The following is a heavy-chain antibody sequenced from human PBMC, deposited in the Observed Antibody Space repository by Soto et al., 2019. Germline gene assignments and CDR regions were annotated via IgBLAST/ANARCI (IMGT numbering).Heavy chain of an antibody. CDR2: VNPGSGYK. CDR1: GYVFPSYD. CDR3: ARADPRHYYMDV. J-gene: IGHJ6*03. Sequence: QVQLVQSGAEVKKPGASVRVSCKASGYVFPSYDITWVRQAPGHGLEWMGWVNPGSGYKGYAQNFQGRVTLTRNMSISTVYMELSSLRSEDTAVYYCARADPRHYYMDVWGKWTTVTVSS. V-gene: IGHV1-8*01.